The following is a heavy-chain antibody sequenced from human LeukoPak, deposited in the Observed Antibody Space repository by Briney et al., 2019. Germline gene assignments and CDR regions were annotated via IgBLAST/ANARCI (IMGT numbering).Heavy chain of an antibody. V-gene: IGHV3-66*01. CDR3: ARELWRNVTQH. J-gene: IGHJ1*01. D-gene: IGHD2-21*01. Sequence: PGGSLRLSCVASRFTVRSKYMSWVGQAPGKGLEWVSVIYSGGYTYYADSVKGRFTISRDNSKNTLYLQMNSLRAEDTAVYYCARELWRNVTQHWGQGTLVTVSS. CDR2: IYSGGYT. CDR1: RFTVRSKY.